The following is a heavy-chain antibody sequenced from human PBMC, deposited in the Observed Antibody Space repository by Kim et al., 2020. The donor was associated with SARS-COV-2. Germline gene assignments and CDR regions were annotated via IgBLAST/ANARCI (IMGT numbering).Heavy chain of an antibody. V-gene: IGHV3-7*01. D-gene: IGHD6-6*01. CDR2: IKQDGSEK. Sequence: GGSLRLSCAASGFTFSNYWMSWVRQAPGKGLEWVANIKQDGSEKYYVDSVKGRFTISRDNAKNSLHLQMNSLRAEDTAVYYCARQEYSSSSWPLDYWGQGTLVTVSS. CDR3: ARQEYSSSSWPLDY. CDR1: GFTFSNYW. J-gene: IGHJ4*02.